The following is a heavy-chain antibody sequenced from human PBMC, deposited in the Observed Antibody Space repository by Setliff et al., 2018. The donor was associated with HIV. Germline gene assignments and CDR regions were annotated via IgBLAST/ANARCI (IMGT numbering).Heavy chain of an antibody. J-gene: IGHJ6*02. V-gene: IGHV1-2*02. CDR3: ARNFGLSPSGKYYYYYGIDI. CDR2: VNPNSGDA. D-gene: IGHD3-10*01. Sequence: ASVKVSCKASGYTITGHYLHWVRQAPGQGLEWLGWVNPNSGDAIYAQNFQGRVTMTRDTSINAAYMELRGLRSDDTAVYYCARNFGLSPSGKYYYYYGIDIWGQGTTVTV. CDR1: GYTITGHY.